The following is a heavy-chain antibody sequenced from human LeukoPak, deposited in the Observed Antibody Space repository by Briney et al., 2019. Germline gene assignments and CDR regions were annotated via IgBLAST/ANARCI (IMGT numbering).Heavy chain of an antibody. J-gene: IGHJ4*02. CDR1: GYTFTGYY. Sequence: ASVKVSCKASGYTFTGYYMHWVRQAPGQGLEWMGWINPNSGGTNYAQKFQSRVTMTRDTSISTAYMELSRLRSDDTAVYYCARGRSYYDSSGYYYYWGQGTLVTVSS. CDR3: ARGRSYYDSSGYYYY. V-gene: IGHV1-2*02. D-gene: IGHD3-22*01. CDR2: INPNSGGT.